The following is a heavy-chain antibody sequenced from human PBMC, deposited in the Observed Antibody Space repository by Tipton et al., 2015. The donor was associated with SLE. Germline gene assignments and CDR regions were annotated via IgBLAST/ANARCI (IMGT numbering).Heavy chain of an antibody. J-gene: IGHJ6*02. CDR1: GGSISSHY. CDR2: IYYSGST. Sequence: TLSLTCIVSGGSISSHYWSWVRQPPGKGLEWIGYIYYSGSTNYNPSLKSRVTISVDTSKNQFSLKLSSVTAADTAVYYCARVLGDYYYGMDVWGQGTTVTVSS. D-gene: IGHD3-10*01. CDR3: ARVLGDYYYGMDV. V-gene: IGHV4-59*11.